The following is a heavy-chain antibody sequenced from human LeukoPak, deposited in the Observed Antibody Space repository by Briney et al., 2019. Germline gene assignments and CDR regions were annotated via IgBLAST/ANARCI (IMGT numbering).Heavy chain of an antibody. CDR1: GYTLTELS. CDR3: ARESSSWSRGNGDV. J-gene: IGHJ6*04. V-gene: IGHV1-24*01. CDR2: FDPEDGET. Sequence: GASVKVSCKVSGYTLTELSMHWVRQAPGKGLEWMGGFDPEDGETIYAQKFQGRVTMTEDTSTDTACMELRSLRSDDTAVYYCARESSSWSRGNGDVWGKGTTVTVSS. D-gene: IGHD6-13*01.